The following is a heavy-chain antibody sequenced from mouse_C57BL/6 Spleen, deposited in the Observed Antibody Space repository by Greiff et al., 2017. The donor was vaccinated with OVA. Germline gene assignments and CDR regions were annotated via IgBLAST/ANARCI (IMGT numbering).Heavy chain of an antibody. CDR1: GYTFTSYW. D-gene: IGHD2-4*01. Sequence: QVQLQQPGAELVKPGASVKMSCKASGYTFTSYWITWVKQRPGQGLEWIGDIYPGSGSTNYNEKFKSKATLTVDTSSSTAYMQLSSLTSEDSAVYYCASYDYGISTFDYWGQGTTLTVSS. CDR2: IYPGSGST. J-gene: IGHJ2*01. V-gene: IGHV1-55*01. CDR3: ASYDYGISTFDY.